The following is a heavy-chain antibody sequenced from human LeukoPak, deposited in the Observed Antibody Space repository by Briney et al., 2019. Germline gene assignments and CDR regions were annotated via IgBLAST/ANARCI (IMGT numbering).Heavy chain of an antibody. D-gene: IGHD2-2*01. V-gene: IGHV3-48*03. J-gene: IGHJ4*02. CDR2: ISNSGSTI. CDR1: GFSFSSYE. CDR3: AKDRERYCSSTSCLVADY. Sequence: PGGSLRLSCAASGFSFSSYEMNWVRQAPGKGLEWVSYISNSGSTIHYADSVKGRFTISRDNAKNSLYLQMNSLRAEDTAVYYCAKDRERYCSSTSCLVADYWGQGTLVTVSS.